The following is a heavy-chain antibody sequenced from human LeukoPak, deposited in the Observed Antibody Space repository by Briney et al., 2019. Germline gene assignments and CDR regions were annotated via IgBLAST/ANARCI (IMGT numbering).Heavy chain of an antibody. CDR1: GGSINSYF. V-gene: IGHV4-59*01. J-gene: IGHJ4*02. Sequence: PSETLSLTCTVSGGSINSYFWSWIRQHPEKGLEWIGYIYYNGNSYYNPSLKSRVTISVDTSKNQFSLKLSSVTAADTAVYYCARDQSSSSGTRGFDYWGQGTLVTVSS. CDR3: ARDQSSSSGTRGFDY. D-gene: IGHD6-13*01. CDR2: IYYNGNS.